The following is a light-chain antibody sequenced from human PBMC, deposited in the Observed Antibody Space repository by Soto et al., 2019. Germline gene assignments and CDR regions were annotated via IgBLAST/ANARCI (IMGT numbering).Light chain of an antibody. CDR2: DAS. J-gene: IGKJ4*01. CDR1: QSFSSY. CDR3: QQRSNWPRLT. Sequence: EIVLTQSPATLSLSPGERATLSCRASQSFSSYLAWYQQKPGQAPRLLIYDASNRATGIPARFIGSGSGTDFTLTISSLEPEDFAVYYCQQRSNWPRLTFGGGTTVEIK. V-gene: IGKV3-11*01.